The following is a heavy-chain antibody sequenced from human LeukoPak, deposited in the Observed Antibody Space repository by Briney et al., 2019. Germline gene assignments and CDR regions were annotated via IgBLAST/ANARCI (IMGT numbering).Heavy chain of an antibody. CDR3: ARDYGGQQTIDAFDI. CDR1: GYTFTGYY. D-gene: IGHD3-16*01. J-gene: IGHJ3*02. Sequence: ASVKVSCKASGYTFTGYYMHWVRQAPGQGLEWMGIINPSGGSTSYAQKFQGRVTMTRDMSTSTVYMELSSLRSEDTAVYYCARDYGGQQTIDAFDIWGQGTMVTVSS. CDR2: INPSGGST. V-gene: IGHV1-46*01.